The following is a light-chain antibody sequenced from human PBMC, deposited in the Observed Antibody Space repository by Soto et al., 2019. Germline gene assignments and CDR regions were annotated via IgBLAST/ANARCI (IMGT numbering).Light chain of an antibody. CDR2: DAS. V-gene: IGKV3-11*01. CDR1: QSVSTY. CDR3: QQRSNWLT. J-gene: IGKJ4*01. Sequence: EIVLTQSPATLSLSPGERATLSCRASQSVSTYLAWYQQKPGQAPRLLIYDASTRATGIPARFSGGGSGTDFTLTISILEPEDFAVYYCQQRSNWLTFGGGTKVEIK.